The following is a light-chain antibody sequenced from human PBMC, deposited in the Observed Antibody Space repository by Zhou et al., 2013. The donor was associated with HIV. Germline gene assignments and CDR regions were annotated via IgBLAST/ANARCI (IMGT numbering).Light chain of an antibody. Sequence: ELVLTQSPATLSLSPGERATLSCRASQSVSRYLAWYQQKPGQAPRLLIYDASNRATGIPARFSGSGSGTDFTLTISSLQPEDFAVYYCQQRRNWPVTFGQGTKLEI. CDR2: DAS. CDR3: QQRRNWPVT. V-gene: IGKV3-11*01. J-gene: IGKJ2*01. CDR1: QSVSRY.